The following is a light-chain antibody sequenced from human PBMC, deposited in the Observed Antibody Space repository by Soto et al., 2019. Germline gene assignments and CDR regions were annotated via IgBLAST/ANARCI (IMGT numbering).Light chain of an antibody. CDR3: QQYYDWPEST. Sequence: ETVMTQSPATLSVSPGERATLSCRSSQSINTNLAWYQQKPGQSPRLLIYRASIRATGIPARFSGSGSGTEFTLTISSLQSEDFAIYYCQQYYDWPESTSGQGTKLEIK. J-gene: IGKJ2*01. V-gene: IGKV3-15*01. CDR1: QSINTN. CDR2: RAS.